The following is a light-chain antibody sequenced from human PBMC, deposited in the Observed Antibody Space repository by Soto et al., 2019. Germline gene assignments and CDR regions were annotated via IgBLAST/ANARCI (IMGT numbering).Light chain of an antibody. CDR3: ATWDDSLNGRV. CDR2: SNN. V-gene: IGLV1-44*01. Sequence: QSVVTQPPSASGTPGQRVTISCSGSSSNIGSNTVKWYQHLPGRAPKILIYSNNQRPSGVPDRFSGSKSGTSASLAISGLQSEDEADYYCATWDDSLNGRVFGGGTKLTVL. CDR1: SSNIGSNT. J-gene: IGLJ2*01.